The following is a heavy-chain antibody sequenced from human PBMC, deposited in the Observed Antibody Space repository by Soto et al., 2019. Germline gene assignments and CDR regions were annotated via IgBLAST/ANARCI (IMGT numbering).Heavy chain of an antibody. Sequence: SETLSLTCTVSGGSISSSSYYWGGIRQPPGKGLEWIGSIYYSGSTYYNPSLKSRVTISVDTSKNQFSLKLSSVTAADTAVYYCARQVLGAKYYYYYYYMDVWGKGTTVT. CDR3: ARQVLGAKYYYYYYYMDV. D-gene: IGHD3-16*01. CDR2: IYYSGST. V-gene: IGHV4-39*01. CDR1: GGSISSSSYY. J-gene: IGHJ6*03.